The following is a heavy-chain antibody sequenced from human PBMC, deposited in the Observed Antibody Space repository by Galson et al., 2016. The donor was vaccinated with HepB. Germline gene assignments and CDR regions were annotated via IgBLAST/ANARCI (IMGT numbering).Heavy chain of an antibody. CDR1: GGSLTSRNYS. CDR2: IHFSGTT. J-gene: IGHJ6*02. CDR3: ARELFSPMTRDVDYSFGMDV. Sequence: ETLSLTCTVSGGAVSGGSLTSRNYSWNWVRQSPGKGLEWIGKIHFSGTTNYSPSLKSRVAILRDTSTNQFSLRLSSVTAADSAVYFCARELFSPMTRDVDYSFGMDVWGQGTTVTVSS. V-gene: IGHV4-61*01.